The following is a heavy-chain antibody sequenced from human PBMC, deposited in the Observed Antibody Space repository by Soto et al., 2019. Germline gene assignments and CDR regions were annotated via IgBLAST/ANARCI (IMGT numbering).Heavy chain of an antibody. V-gene: IGHV3-23*01. J-gene: IGHJ4*02. CDR1: GFTFSNYA. Sequence: PGGSLRLSCAASGFTFSNYAMSWVRQAPGKGLEWVSTISGSGGTTYYADSVKGRFTISRDNSKNTLSLQMHSLRAEDTAVYYCATDQWFGELFPYTQNFDHWGQGTLVTVSS. D-gene: IGHD3-10*01. CDR3: ATDQWFGELFPYTQNFDH. CDR2: ISGSGGTT.